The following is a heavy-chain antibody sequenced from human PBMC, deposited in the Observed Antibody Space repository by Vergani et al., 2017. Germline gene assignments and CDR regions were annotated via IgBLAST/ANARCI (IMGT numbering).Heavy chain of an antibody. Sequence: EVHLVESGGGLVQPGRSLRLSCSGSGFTLGDYAMTWVRQAPGKGLEWVSILYRGAFTSYTDSVKGRFTVSRDISKNSLFLQMNSLRPEDTARYYCARDGHYSVLSGDYIGGCFDIWGQGTMVTVSS. CDR3: ARDGHYSVLSGDYIGGCFDI. V-gene: IGHV3-66*02. CDR1: GFTLGDYA. D-gene: IGHD3-3*01. J-gene: IGHJ3*02. CDR2: LYRGAFT.